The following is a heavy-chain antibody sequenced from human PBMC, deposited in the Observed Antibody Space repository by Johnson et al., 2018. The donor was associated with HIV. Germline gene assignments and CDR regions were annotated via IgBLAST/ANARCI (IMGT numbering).Heavy chain of an antibody. V-gene: IGHV3-30*04. Sequence: QVQLVESGGGVVQPGRSLRLSCAASGFTFSSYAMHWVRQAPGKGLEWVAVISYDGSNKYYADSVKGRFTISRDNSKNTLYLQMNSLRAEDTAVYYCAKDPASIAARLYAFDIWDQGTMVTVSS. CDR3: AKDPASIAARLYAFDI. CDR2: ISYDGSNK. J-gene: IGHJ3*02. D-gene: IGHD6-6*01. CDR1: GFTFSSYA.